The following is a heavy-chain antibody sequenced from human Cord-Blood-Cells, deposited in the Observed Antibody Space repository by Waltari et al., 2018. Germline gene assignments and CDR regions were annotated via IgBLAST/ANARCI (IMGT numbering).Heavy chain of an antibody. CDR1: GGSFSGYY. Sequence: QVQLQQWGAGLLKPSETLSLTCAVYGGSFSGYYWSWIRQPPGKGLEWIGEINHSGSTNYNPSLKSRVTISVETSKNQFSLKLSSVTAADTAVYYCARRGDCGGDCYHFDYWGQGTLVTVSS. V-gene: IGHV4-34*01. J-gene: IGHJ4*02. CDR2: INHSGST. CDR3: ARRGDCGGDCYHFDY. D-gene: IGHD2-21*02.